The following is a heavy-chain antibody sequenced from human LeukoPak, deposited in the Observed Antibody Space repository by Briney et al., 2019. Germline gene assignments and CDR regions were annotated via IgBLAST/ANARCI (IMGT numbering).Heavy chain of an antibody. CDR1: GFTFSSYS. V-gene: IGHV3-21*01. CDR3: ASMNSSSWYHFDY. D-gene: IGHD6-13*01. Sequence: GGSLRLSCAASGFTFSSYSMNWVRQAPGKGLEWVSSISSSSSYIYYADSVKGRFTIPRDNAKNSLYLQMNSLRAEDTAVYYCASMNSSSWYHFDYWGQGTLVTVSS. CDR2: ISSSSSYI. J-gene: IGHJ4*02.